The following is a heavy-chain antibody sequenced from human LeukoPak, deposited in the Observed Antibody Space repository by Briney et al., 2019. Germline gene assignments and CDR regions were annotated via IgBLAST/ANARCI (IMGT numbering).Heavy chain of an antibody. J-gene: IGHJ4*02. Sequence: GGSLRLSCAASGFTFSSYAMHWVRQAPGKGLEWVAVISYDGSNKYYADSVKGRFTISRDNSKNTLYLQMNSLRAEDTAVYYCARARRNDYGDYYLDYWGQGTLVTVSS. CDR2: ISYDGSNK. CDR1: GFTFSSYA. V-gene: IGHV3-30*04. CDR3: ARARRNDYGDYYLDY. D-gene: IGHD4-17*01.